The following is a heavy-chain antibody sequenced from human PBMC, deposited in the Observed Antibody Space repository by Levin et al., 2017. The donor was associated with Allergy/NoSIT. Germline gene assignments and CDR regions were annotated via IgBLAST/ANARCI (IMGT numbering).Heavy chain of an antibody. D-gene: IGHD4-17*01. J-gene: IGHJ5*02. CDR2: IYHSGFT. V-gene: IGHV4-4*02. CDR3: ARKATLTVTSWFDP. CDR1: GGSISSNNW. Sequence: SCAVSGGSISSNNWWNWVRQPPGKGLEWIGEIYHSGFTNYNPSLKSRATISVDKSKHQFSLKLSSVTAADTAVYYCARKATLTVTSWFDPWGQGTLVTVSS.